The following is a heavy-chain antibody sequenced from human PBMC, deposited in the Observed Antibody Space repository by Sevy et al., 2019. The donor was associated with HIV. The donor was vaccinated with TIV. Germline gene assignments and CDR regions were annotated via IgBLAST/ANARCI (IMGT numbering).Heavy chain of an antibody. Sequence: GGSLRLSCAASGFTFNDYAMHWVRQAPGKGLEWVAIISHDGNTKFYADSVRGRFTISRDNVENSVSLQMNSLRREDTAVYFCAREEAPNCQTRYCNGDNCFYNSIDPWGQGTQVTVSS. V-gene: IGHV3-30-3*01. CDR2: ISHDGNTK. CDR1: GFTFNDYA. CDR3: AREEAPNCQTRYCNGDNCFYNSIDP. D-gene: IGHD2-15*01. J-gene: IGHJ5*02.